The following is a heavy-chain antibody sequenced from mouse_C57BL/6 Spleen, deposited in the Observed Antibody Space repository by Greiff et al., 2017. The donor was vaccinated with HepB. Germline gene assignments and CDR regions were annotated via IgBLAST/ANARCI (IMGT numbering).Heavy chain of an antibody. CDR1: GFTFSDYY. V-gene: IGHV5-16*01. J-gene: IGHJ4*01. CDR2: INYDGSST. CDR3: ARGLDYDYDYAMDY. D-gene: IGHD2-4*01. Sequence: EVQRVESEGGLVQPGSSMKLSCTASGFTFSDYYMAWVRQVPEKGLEWVANINYDGSSTYYLDSLKSRFIISRDNAKNILYLQMSSLKSEDTATYYCARGLDYDYDYAMDYWGQGTSVTVSS.